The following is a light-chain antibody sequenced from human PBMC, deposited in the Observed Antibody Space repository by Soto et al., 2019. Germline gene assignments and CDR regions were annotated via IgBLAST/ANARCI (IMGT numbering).Light chain of an antibody. J-gene: IGLJ1*01. V-gene: IGLV2-14*01. CDR1: SSDVGGYNY. CDR3: SSYTRSSTYV. CDR2: DVS. Sequence: QSALTQPASVSGSPGQSITISCTGTSSDVGGYNYVSWYQQHPGKAPKLMIYDVSNRPSGVSDRFSGSKSGNTASLTISGLQADDEADYYCSSYTRSSTYVLGTGTKLTVL.